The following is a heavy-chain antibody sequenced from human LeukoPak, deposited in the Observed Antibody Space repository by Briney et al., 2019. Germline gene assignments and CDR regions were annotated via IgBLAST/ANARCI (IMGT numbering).Heavy chain of an antibody. V-gene: IGHV4-59*08. CDR2: ISNSGRT. CDR3: ARHEVRYFDWFTQRAKASRGPMRD. D-gene: IGHD3-9*01. J-gene: IGHJ4*02. Sequence: SETLSLTCNVSGDSISSCYWSWIRQPPGKGLEWIGYISNSGRTNYSPSLKSRVTISVDTSKNQFSLKLSSVTAADTAVYYCARHEVRYFDWFTQRAKASRGPMRDWGQGTLVTVSS. CDR1: GDSISSCY.